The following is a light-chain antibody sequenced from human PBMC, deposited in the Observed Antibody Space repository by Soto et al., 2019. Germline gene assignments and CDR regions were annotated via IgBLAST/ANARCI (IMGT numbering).Light chain of an antibody. J-gene: IGKJ1*01. CDR3: QHYNSYSEA. CDR1: QTISSW. Sequence: DIQFTQSPSFRSGSVVGRVTITCRASQTISSWLAWYQQKPGKAPKLLIYKASTLKSGVPSRFSGSGSGTEFTLTISSLQPDDFATYYCQHYNSYSEACGQGTKGDIK. CDR2: KAS. V-gene: IGKV1-5*03.